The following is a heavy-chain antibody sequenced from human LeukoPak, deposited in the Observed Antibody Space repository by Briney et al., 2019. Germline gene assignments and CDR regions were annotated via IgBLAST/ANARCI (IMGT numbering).Heavy chain of an antibody. Sequence: GGSLRLSCAASGFTFSSYGMHWVRQAPGKGLEWVAFIRYDGSNKYYADSVKGRFTISRDNSKNTLHLQMNSLRAEDTAVYYCAKDPVTTVVTPERYYFDYWGQGTLVTVSS. CDR3: AKDPVTTVVTPERYYFDY. V-gene: IGHV3-30*02. CDR2: IRYDGSNK. D-gene: IGHD4-23*01. J-gene: IGHJ4*02. CDR1: GFTFSSYG.